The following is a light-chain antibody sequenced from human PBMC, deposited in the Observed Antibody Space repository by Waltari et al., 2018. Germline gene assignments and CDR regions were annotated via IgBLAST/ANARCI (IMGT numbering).Light chain of an antibody. CDR2: DVI. Sequence: NQQHPAKAPKLLVYDVIERPSGVSNRFAGSKSGNTASLTISGLQAEDEADYYCCSYVGRNIWVFGGGTKVTVL. CDR3: CSYVGRNIWV. J-gene: IGLJ3*02. V-gene: IGLV2-23*02.